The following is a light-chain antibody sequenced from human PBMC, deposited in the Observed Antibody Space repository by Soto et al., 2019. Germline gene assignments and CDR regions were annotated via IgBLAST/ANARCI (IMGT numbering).Light chain of an antibody. Sequence: QSVLTQPPSVSGAPGQWVTISCTGSSSNIGALYDVHWYQQLPGTAPKLLISVNNNRPSGVPDRFSGSKSGTSASLAITGLQAEDEADYYCQSYDSSLSGYVVFGGGTKLTVL. CDR1: SSNIGALYD. J-gene: IGLJ2*01. CDR3: QSYDSSLSGYVV. CDR2: VNN. V-gene: IGLV1-40*01.